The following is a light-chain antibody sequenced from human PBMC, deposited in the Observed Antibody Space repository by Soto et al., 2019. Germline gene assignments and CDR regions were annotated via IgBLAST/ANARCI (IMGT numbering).Light chain of an antibody. J-gene: IGKJ2*01. Sequence: DIQMTQSPSTLSASVGDGVTITCWASQSIGSGLAWYQQKPGKAPKLLIYKATNLQTGVPSRFSGSGSGTDFSLTISSLQPVDSATYYCQQYTDFQYTFGQGTKVEI. CDR2: KAT. CDR3: QQYTDFQYT. CDR1: QSIGSG. V-gene: IGKV1-5*03.